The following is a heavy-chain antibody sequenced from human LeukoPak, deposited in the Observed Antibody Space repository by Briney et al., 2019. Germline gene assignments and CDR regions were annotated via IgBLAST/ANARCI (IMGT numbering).Heavy chain of an antibody. CDR2: ISGSGGST. D-gene: IGHD3-22*01. Sequence: GGALRLSCAASGFTFSSYAMSWVRQAPGKELESVSAISGSGGSTYYADSVKGRFTISRDKYKNTLYLQMNSLRAEDTAVYYCAKHYYGSSGYTYNWFDPWGQGTLVTVSS. V-gene: IGHV3-23*01. J-gene: IGHJ5*02. CDR3: AKHYYGSSGYTYNWFDP. CDR1: GFTFSSYA.